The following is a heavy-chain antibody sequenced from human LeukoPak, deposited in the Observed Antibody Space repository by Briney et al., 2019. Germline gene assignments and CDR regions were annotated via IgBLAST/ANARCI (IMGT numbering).Heavy chain of an antibody. V-gene: IGHV4-4*07. Sequence: KSSETLSLTCTVSGGSISSYYWSWIRQPAGKGLEWIGRIYTSGSTNYNPSLKSRVTTSVDTSKNQFSLKLSSVTAADTAVYYCATGSGSSGYYFEKYYFDYWGQGTLVTVSS. D-gene: IGHD3-22*01. CDR1: GGSISSYY. CDR3: ATGSGSSGYYFEKYYFDY. CDR2: IYTSGST. J-gene: IGHJ4*02.